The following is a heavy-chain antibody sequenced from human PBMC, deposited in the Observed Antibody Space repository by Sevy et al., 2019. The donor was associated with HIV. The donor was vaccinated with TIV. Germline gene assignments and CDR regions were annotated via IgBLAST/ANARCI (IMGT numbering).Heavy chain of an antibody. Sequence: SETLSLTCSVSGGSISGGAYYWGWIRQPPGMGLEWIGSISSSESTYSNPSLKRRVTMSIDTSKNQFSLSLHSVTAADTALYYCARHPRGYIASWSFDFWGQGTLVTVSS. V-gene: IGHV4-39*01. CDR2: ISSSEST. D-gene: IGHD6-13*01. CDR3: ARHPRGYIASWSFDF. J-gene: IGHJ4*02. CDR1: GGSISGGAYY.